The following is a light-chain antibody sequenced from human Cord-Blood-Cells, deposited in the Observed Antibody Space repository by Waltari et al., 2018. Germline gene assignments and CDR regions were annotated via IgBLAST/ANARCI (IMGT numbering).Light chain of an antibody. V-gene: IGKV1-8*01. Sequence: AIRMTQSPSSFSASTGDRVTITCRASQGISSYLALYQQKPGKAPKLLIYAASTLQSGAPSRCSGSGSGTDFTLTISCLQSEDFATYYCQQYYSYPPWTFGQWTKVEIK. CDR1: QGISSY. J-gene: IGKJ1*01. CDR2: AAS. CDR3: QQYYSYPPWT.